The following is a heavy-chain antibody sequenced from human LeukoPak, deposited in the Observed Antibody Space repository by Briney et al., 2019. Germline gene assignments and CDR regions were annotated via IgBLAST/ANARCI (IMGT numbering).Heavy chain of an antibody. Sequence: GGSLRLSCVASGFTFSTHAMHWVRQAPDKGLEWVAFIRYDGNNKNYADSAKGRFTISRDNSKNPLFLQMNSLRLEDTGVYYCTRGDDFGSNTRLPKFNWFDPWGQGTLVTVSS. D-gene: IGHD3-3*01. CDR1: GFTFSTHA. V-gene: IGHV3-30*02. CDR2: IRYDGNNK. J-gene: IGHJ5*02. CDR3: TRGDDFGSNTRLPKFNWFDP.